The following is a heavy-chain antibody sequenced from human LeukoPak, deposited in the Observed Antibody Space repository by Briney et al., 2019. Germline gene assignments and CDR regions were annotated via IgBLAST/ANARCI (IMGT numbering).Heavy chain of an antibody. CDR3: AREEWELLRYYYYYMDV. V-gene: IGHV3-23*01. Sequence: GGSLRLSCAASGFTLSSYAMSWVRQAPGEGLEWVSAISVSGNTYHADSVKGRFTISRDNAKNSLYLQMNSLRAEDTAVYYCAREEWELLRYYYYYMDVWGKGTTVTVSS. J-gene: IGHJ6*03. CDR1: GFTLSSYA. CDR2: ISVSGNT. D-gene: IGHD1-26*01.